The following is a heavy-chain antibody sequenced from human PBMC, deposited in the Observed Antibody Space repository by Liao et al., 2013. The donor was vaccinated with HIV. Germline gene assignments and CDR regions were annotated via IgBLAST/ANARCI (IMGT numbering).Heavy chain of an antibody. CDR1: GDSISNFY. CDR3: ARSSLLVRWFDP. J-gene: IGHJ5*02. CDR2: IYASGST. Sequence: HVQLQESGPGLVKPSQTLSLTCSVSGDSISNFYWSWIRQPAGKGLEWIGRIYASGSTNYNPSLKSRVTISVDTSKNQFSLRVRSVTAADTAVYYCARSSLLVRWFDPWGQGTLVTVSS. V-gene: IGHV4-4*07.